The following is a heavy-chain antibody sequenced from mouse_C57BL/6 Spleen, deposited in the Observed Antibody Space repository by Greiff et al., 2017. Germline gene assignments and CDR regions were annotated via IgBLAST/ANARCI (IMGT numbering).Heavy chain of an antibody. V-gene: IGHV5-17*01. CDR1: GFTFSDYG. CDR2: ISSGSSTI. CDR3: ARTRGYDGYYYAMDY. Sequence: DVKLVESGGGLVKPGGSLKLSCAASGFTFSDYGMHWVRQAPEKGLEWVAYISSGSSTIYYADTVKGRFTISRDNAKNTLFLQMTSLRSEDTAMYYCARTRGYDGYYYAMDYWGQGTSVTVSS. J-gene: IGHJ4*01. D-gene: IGHD2-2*01.